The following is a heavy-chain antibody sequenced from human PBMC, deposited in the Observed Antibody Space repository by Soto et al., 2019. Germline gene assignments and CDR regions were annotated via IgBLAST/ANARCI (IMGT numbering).Heavy chain of an antibody. CDR1: GGSISSGGYY. Sequence: SETLSLTCTVSGGSISSGGYYWSWIRQHPGKGLEWIGYIYYSGSTYYNPSLKSRVTISVDTSKNQFSLKLSSVTAADPAVYYCAREARDGVWFGELFPRYYYYYMDVWGKGTTVTVSS. J-gene: IGHJ6*03. V-gene: IGHV4-31*03. CDR2: IYYSGST. CDR3: AREARDGVWFGELFPRYYYYYMDV. D-gene: IGHD3-10*01.